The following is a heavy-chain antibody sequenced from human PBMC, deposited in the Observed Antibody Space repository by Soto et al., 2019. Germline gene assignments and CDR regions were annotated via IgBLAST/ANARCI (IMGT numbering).Heavy chain of an antibody. CDR2: ISPYSGYT. D-gene: IGHD2-2*01. J-gene: IGHJ4*02. V-gene: IGHV1-18*01. CDR3: AREASVRIPAAQPSRFDS. Sequence: ASVKVSCKGFGYSFMEYGINWVRQAPGQGLEWVGWISPYSGYTHSAQKFHGRLTLTTDTAASTAYMELRILRSADTALYYCAREASVRIPAAQPSRFDSWGQGTLVTVSS. CDR1: GYSFMEYG.